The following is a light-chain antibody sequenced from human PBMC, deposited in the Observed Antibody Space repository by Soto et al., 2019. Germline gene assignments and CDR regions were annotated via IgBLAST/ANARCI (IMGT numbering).Light chain of an antibody. Sequence: EIVLTQYPGTLSLSPGERATLSCRASQSVSSSYLAWYQQKPGQAPRLLIYGASSRATGIPDRFSGSGSGTDFTLTISRLEPEDFAVYSCQQYGSSPLTFGGGTKVDIK. CDR1: QSVSSSY. CDR3: QQYGSSPLT. V-gene: IGKV3-20*01. J-gene: IGKJ4*01. CDR2: GAS.